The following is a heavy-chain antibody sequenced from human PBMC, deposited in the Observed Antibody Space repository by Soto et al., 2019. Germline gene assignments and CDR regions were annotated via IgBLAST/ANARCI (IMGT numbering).Heavy chain of an antibody. CDR1: GFTFSTYA. Sequence: SLRLSCAASGFTFSTYALSWVRQAPGKGLEWVSAISANGQGIYYADSVRGRFTISRDNSKNTIFLHMDSLRAEDTAVYYCAKDRNYPRDQFHYWGQGTLVTVSS. CDR2: ISANGQGI. V-gene: IGHV3-23*01. CDR3: AKDRNYPRDQFHY. D-gene: IGHD1-7*01. J-gene: IGHJ4*02.